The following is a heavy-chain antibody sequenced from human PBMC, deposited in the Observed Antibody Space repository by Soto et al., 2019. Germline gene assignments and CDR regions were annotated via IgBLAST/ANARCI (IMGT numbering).Heavy chain of an antibody. V-gene: IGHV4-59*08. CDR1: GGSVSSYY. CDR3: ARHVEEMYSSGWDVLFDY. Sequence: PSETLSLTCTVSGGSVSSYYWSWIRQPPGKGLEWIGYIYYSGSTNYNPSLKGRVTISVDTSKNQFSLKLSSVTAADTAVYYCARHVEEMYSSGWDVLFDYWGQGTLVTVSS. J-gene: IGHJ4*02. CDR2: IYYSGST. D-gene: IGHD6-19*01.